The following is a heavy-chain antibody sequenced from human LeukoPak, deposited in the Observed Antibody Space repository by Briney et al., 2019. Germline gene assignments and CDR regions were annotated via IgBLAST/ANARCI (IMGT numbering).Heavy chain of an antibody. Sequence: GGSLRLSCAASGFTFSSYAMSWVRQAPGKGLEWVSAISGSGGSTYYADSVKGRFTISRDNSKNTLYLQMHSLRAEDTAVYYCAKAGAVCSSTSCYANYWGQGTLVTVSS. J-gene: IGHJ4*02. CDR3: AKAGAVCSSTSCYANY. D-gene: IGHD2-2*01. CDR1: GFTFSSYA. CDR2: ISGSGGST. V-gene: IGHV3-23*01.